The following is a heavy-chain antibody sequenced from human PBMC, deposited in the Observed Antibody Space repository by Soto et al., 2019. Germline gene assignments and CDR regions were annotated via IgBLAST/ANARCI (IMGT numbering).Heavy chain of an antibody. CDR2: ISAYDDNT. V-gene: IGHV1-18*01. J-gene: IGHJ4*02. D-gene: IGHD3-22*01. Sequence: GASVKVSCKASGYTFTRYGIGWVRQAPGQGLEWMGYISAYDDNTRSAQKFQGRVIIERDTSASTAYMELSSLRSEDTAVYYCARGGYFDSSNYLAYWGLGTLVTVSS. CDR1: GYTFTRYG. CDR3: ARGGYFDSSNYLAY.